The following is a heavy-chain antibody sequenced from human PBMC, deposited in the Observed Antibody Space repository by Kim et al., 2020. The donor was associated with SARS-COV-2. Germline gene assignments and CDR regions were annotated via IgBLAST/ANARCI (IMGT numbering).Heavy chain of an antibody. Sequence: GGSLRLSCTASRFTFNSHWMSWVRQAPGKGLEWVANTKYDGSTKNYVESMKGRFTISRDNAKNALYLQMNSLRVEDTAVYYCARGGYSNFDFWGQGTLVT. D-gene: IGHD2-21*01. J-gene: IGHJ4*02. CDR2: TKYDGSTK. V-gene: IGHV3-7*01. CDR3: ARGGYSNFDF. CDR1: RFTFNSHW.